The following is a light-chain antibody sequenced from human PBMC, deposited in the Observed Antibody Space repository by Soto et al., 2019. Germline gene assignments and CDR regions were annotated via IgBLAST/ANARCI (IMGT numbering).Light chain of an antibody. CDR2: DAS. CDR3: HNLPPLT. V-gene: IGKV1-33*01. Sequence: DIQMTQSPSSLSASVGDRVSITCQASQDITDYLNWCQQKPGKAPNLLIYDASNLETGVPSRFSGSESGTDFTFTISILQPEDIATYKYHNLPPLTFGGGTKVEIE. CDR1: QDITDY. J-gene: IGKJ4*01.